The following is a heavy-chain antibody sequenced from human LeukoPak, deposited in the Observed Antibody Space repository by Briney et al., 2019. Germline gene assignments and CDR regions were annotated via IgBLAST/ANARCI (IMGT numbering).Heavy chain of an antibody. CDR1: GGSFSGYY. Sequence: PSEILSLTCAVYGGSFSGYYWSWIRQPPGKGLEWIGEIIHSGSTNYNPSLKSRVTISVDTTKNQFSLKLSSVTAADTAVYYCARGPYYYGSGSNMDYYYMDVWGKGTTVTVSS. D-gene: IGHD3-10*01. CDR2: IIHSGST. J-gene: IGHJ6*03. CDR3: ARGPYYYGSGSNMDYYYMDV. V-gene: IGHV4-34*01.